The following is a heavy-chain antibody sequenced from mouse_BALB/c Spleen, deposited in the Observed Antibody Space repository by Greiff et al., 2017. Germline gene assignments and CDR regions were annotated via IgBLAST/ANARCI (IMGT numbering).Heavy chain of an antibody. V-gene: IGHV5-6-3*01. CDR3: ARAVVATYWYFDV. CDR2: INSNGGST. CDR1: GFTFSSYG. J-gene: IGHJ1*01. D-gene: IGHD1-1*01. Sequence: DVMLVESGGGLVQPGGSLKLSCAASGFTFSSYGMSWVRQTPDKRLELVATINSNGGSTYYPDSVKGRFTISRDNAKNTLYLQMSSLKSEDTAMYYCARAVVATYWYFDVWGAGTTVTVSS.